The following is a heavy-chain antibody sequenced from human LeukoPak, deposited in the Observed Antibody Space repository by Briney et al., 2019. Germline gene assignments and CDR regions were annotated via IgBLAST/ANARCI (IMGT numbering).Heavy chain of an antibody. CDR3: ARNTRKYSGYDYAY. CDR1: GYTFTSYG. D-gene: IGHD5-12*01. V-gene: IGHV1-18*01. Sequence: ASVKVSCKASGYTFTSYGISWVRQAPGQGLEWMGRISAYNGNTNYAQKLQGRVTMTTDTSTGTAYMGLRSLRSDDTAVYYCARNTRKYSGYDYAYWGQGTLVTVSS. J-gene: IGHJ4*02. CDR2: ISAYNGNT.